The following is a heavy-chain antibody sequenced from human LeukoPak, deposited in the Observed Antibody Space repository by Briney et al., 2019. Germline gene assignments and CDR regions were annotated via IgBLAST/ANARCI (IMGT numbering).Heavy chain of an antibody. D-gene: IGHD5-24*01. CDR3: ARDRMAAY. V-gene: IGHV3-30*04. CDR1: GFTFSSYA. J-gene: IGHJ4*02. CDR2: ISYDGNNK. Sequence: GRSLRLSCAASGFTFSSYAMHWVRQAPGKGLEWVAVISYDGNNKYYADSVKGRFTISRDNSKNTVYLQMNSLRAEDTAVYYCARDRMAAYWGQGTLVTVSS.